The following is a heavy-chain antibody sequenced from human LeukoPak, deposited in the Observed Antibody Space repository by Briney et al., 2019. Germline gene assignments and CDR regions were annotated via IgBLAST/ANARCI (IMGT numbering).Heavy chain of an antibody. CDR3: ARVRRAGGLTYYYDSSGYLAFDY. CDR2: INPSINST. V-gene: IGHV1-46*01. CDR1: GYTFTSYY. Sequence: ASVKVSCKASGYTFTSYYMHWVRQAPGQGLEWMGLINPSINSTSHAQKFQGRVTTTRDTSASTVYMELSSLRSEDTAVYYCARVRRAGGLTYYYDSSGYLAFDYWGQGTLVTVSS. D-gene: IGHD3-22*01. J-gene: IGHJ4*02.